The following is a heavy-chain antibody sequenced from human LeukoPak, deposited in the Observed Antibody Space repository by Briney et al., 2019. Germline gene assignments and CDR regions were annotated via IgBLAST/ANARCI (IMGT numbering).Heavy chain of an antibody. CDR1: GYTFTGYY. CDR2: INPNSGGT. V-gene: IGHV1-2*02. D-gene: IGHD2-15*01. CDR3: ARGKLLRSVLGNNWFDP. J-gene: IGHJ5*02. Sequence: ASVKVSCKASGYTFTGYYMHWVRPAPGQGLEWMGWINPNSGGTNYAQKFQGRVTMTRDTSISTAYMELSRLRSDDTAVYYCARGKLLRSVLGNNWFDPWGQGTLVTVSS.